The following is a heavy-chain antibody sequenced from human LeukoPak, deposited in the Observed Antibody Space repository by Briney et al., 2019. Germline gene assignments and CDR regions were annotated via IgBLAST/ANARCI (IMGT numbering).Heavy chain of an antibody. CDR2: IGTAGDP. CDR3: ARVDSYGGSY. D-gene: IGHD5-18*01. Sequence: GGSLRPSCAASGVTFSSYDMHLVRQATGKSLEWVSAIGTAGDPYYPGSVKGRFTISRENAKNSLYLQMNSLRAGDTAVYYCARVDSYGGSYWGQGTLVTVSS. CDR1: GVTFSSYD. J-gene: IGHJ4*02. V-gene: IGHV3-13*05.